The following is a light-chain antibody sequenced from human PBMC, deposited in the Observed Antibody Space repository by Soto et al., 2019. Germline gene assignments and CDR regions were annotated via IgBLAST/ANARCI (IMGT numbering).Light chain of an antibody. V-gene: IGLV2-11*01. CDR1: SSDVGTYDF. CDR2: DVS. Sequence: QSALTQPRSVSGSPGQSVTISCTGTSSDVGTYDFVSWYQQHPGKAPRLMIFDVSERPSGVPDLFSGSKSGNTASLTISGLQAEDDADYYCLLYAVTFYVFGTGTKLTVL. CDR3: LLYAVTFYV. J-gene: IGLJ1*01.